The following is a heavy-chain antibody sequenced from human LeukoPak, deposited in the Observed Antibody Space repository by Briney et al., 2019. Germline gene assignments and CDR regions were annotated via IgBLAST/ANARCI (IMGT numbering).Heavy chain of an antibody. J-gene: IGHJ4*02. CDR2: IRSTANGYAT. D-gene: IGHD3-10*01. CDR3: TGNYYGSGSYADFDY. CDR1: GFTVSSNS. Sequence: GGSLRLSCTVSGFTVSSNSWSWVRQASGKGLEWVGRIRSTANGYATAYAASVKGRFTISRDDSKNTAYLQMDSLKTEDTAVYYCTGNYYGSGSYADFDYWGQGTLVTVSS. V-gene: IGHV3-73*01.